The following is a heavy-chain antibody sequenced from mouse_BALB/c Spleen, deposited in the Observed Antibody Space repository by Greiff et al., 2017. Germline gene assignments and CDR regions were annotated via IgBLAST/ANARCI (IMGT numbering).Heavy chain of an antibody. CDR3: ARWETYFAY. CDR1: GYTFTDYN. J-gene: IGHJ3*01. V-gene: IGHV1-18*01. CDR2: INPNNGGT. Sequence: EVQLQQSGPELVKPGASVKIPCKASGYTFTDYNMDWVKQSHGKSLEWIGDINPNNGGTIYNQKFKGKATLTVDKSSSTAYMELRSLTSEDTAVYYCARWETYFAYWGQGTLVTVSA. D-gene: IGHD4-1*01.